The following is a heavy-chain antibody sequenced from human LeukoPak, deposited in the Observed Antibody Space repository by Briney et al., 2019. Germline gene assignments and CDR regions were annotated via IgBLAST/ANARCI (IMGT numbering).Heavy chain of an antibody. J-gene: IGHJ2*01. CDR2: INPSGGST. D-gene: IGHD4-17*01. CDR1: RYTYTSSY. V-gene: IGHV1-46*01. Sequence: ASVNVSCKASRYTYTSSYMHWVRQAAGQGLEWMGVINPSGGSTSYGQKFQGRVTMTRDTSTSTVYMALSSLRSEDTAVDYCARGHGDYAYWYFDLWGRGTLVTVSS. CDR3: ARGHGDYAYWYFDL.